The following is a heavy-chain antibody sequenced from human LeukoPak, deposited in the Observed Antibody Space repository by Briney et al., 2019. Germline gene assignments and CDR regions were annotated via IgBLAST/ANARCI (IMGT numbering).Heavy chain of an antibody. J-gene: IGHJ5*02. D-gene: IGHD3-10*01. Sequence: KPGGSLRLSCAASGFTFSSYSMNWVRQAPGKGLEWVSSISSSSSYIYYADSVKGRFTISRDNAKNSPYLQMNSLRAEDTAVYYCARERAMVRGVRDAFDPWGQGTLVTVSS. CDR2: ISSSSSYI. V-gene: IGHV3-21*01. CDR1: GFTFSSYS. CDR3: ARERAMVRGVRDAFDP.